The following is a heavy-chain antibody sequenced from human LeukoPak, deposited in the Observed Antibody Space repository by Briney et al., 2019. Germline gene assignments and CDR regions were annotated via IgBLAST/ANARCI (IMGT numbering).Heavy chain of an antibody. V-gene: IGHV4-4*07. CDR3: ARNVVRGVIAPRGWFDP. CDR1: GGSISRYY. J-gene: IGHJ5*02. D-gene: IGHD3-10*01. CDR2: IYTSGST. Sequence: SETLSLTCTVSGGSISRYYWSWIRQPAGKGLEWIGRIYTSGSTNYNPSLKSRVTMSVDTSKNQFSLKLSSVTAADTAVYYCARNVVRGVIAPRGWFDPWGQGTLVTVSS.